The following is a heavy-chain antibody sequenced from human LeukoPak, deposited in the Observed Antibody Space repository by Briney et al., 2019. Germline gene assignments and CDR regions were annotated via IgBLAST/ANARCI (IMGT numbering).Heavy chain of an antibody. D-gene: IGHD3-22*01. CDR3: ARAPYDSSGYDY. J-gene: IGHJ4*02. CDR2: MNPNSGNT. CDR1: GYTFTSYD. V-gene: IGHV1-8*03. Sequence: ASVKVSCTASGYTFTSYDINWVRQATGQGLEWMGWMNPNSGNTGYAQKFQGRVTITRNTSISTAYMELSSLRSEDRAVYYCARAPYDSSGYDYWGQGTLVTVS.